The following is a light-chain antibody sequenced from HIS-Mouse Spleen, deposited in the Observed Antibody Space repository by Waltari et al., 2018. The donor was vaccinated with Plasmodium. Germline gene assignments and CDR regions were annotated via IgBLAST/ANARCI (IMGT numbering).Light chain of an antibody. J-gene: IGLJ3*02. CDR1: SGINVGTYR. CDR3: MIWHSSAWV. V-gene: IGLV5-45*01. Sequence: GASASLTCTLRSGINVGTYRIYWYQQKPGSPPQYLLRYKSDSDKQQGSGIPSRFSGSKDASANAGILLISGLQSEDEADYYCMIWHSSAWVFGGGTKLTVL. CDR2: YKSDSDK.